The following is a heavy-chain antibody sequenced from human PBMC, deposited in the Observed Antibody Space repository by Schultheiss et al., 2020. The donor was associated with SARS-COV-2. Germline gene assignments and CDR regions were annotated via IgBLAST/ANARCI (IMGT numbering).Heavy chain of an antibody. CDR1: GGTFSSYG. D-gene: IGHD6-13*01. Sequence: ASVKVSCKASGGTFSSYGISWVRQAPGQGLEWMGWISAYNGNTNYAQKLQGRVTMTTDTSTSTAYMELRSLTSDDTAVYYCARVIAAGGYYYYGMDVWGQGTTVTVSS. J-gene: IGHJ6*02. CDR3: ARVIAAGGYYYYGMDV. CDR2: ISAYNGNT. V-gene: IGHV1-18*01.